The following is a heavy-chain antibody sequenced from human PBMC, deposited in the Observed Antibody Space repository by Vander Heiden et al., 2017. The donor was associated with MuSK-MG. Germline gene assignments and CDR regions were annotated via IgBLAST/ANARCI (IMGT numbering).Heavy chain of an antibody. CDR1: GFTFGSYA. D-gene: IGHD6-19*01. Sequence: DVQVLGAGLGVVQPGGSLRLSCPASGFTFGSYARGWVRQAPGKGLEGVSAIRGSGGSKYYADFVKGRFTISRANSKNAWNRQMNRMRADDTAVYYCGSREAGAGQNAFDIWGQGTLVTVSS. J-gene: IGHJ3*02. CDR3: GSREAGAGQNAFDI. CDR2: IRGSGGSK. V-gene: IGHV3-23*01.